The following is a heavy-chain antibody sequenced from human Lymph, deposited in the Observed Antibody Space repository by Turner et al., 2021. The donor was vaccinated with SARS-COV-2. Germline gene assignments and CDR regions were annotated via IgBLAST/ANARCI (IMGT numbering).Heavy chain of an antibody. J-gene: IGHJ6*02. CDR2: FDPKDGEI. Sequence: QVQLVQFGARVKKPGASLKVPCQVSGYTLTELSMPWVRQAPGKGLEWMGGFDPKDGEIIYAQKFQGRVTMTEDTSTDTAYLELSSLRSEDTAVYYCATVLCTGSSCYYYGMDVWGQGTTVTVSS. D-gene: IGHD2-15*01. CDR1: GYTLTELS. V-gene: IGHV1-24*01. CDR3: ATVLCTGSSCYYYGMDV.